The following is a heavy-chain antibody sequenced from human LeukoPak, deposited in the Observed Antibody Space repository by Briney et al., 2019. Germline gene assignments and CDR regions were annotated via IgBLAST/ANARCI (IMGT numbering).Heavy chain of an antibody. CDR3: ASRAFDRNAFDI. J-gene: IGHJ3*02. D-gene: IGHD3-3*02. V-gene: IGHV1-8*03. Sequence: ASVKVSCKASGYTFSNYDINWMRQATGQGLEWMAWMSPTNGDTGYAQKFQGRVTITTDESTSTAYMELSSLRSEDTAVYYCASRAFDRNAFDIWGQGTMVTVSS. CDR1: GYTFSNYD. CDR2: MSPTNGDT.